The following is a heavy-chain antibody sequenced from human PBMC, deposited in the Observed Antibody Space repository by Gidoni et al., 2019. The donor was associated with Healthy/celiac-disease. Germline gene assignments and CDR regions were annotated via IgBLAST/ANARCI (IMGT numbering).Heavy chain of an antibody. V-gene: IGHV3-23*01. CDR3: AKNCVDDIVVVPAAMGTNYYYGMDV. Sequence: EVQLLEPGGGLVQPGGSLRPSCAASGFNFSSHAILWVLQSAGKGLEWVSTISGSGGSTDYADAVKGRFTISRDNSTNTLYLQMNSLRAEDTAVYYCAKNCVDDIVVVPAAMGTNYYYGMDVWGQGTTVTVSS. CDR2: ISGSGGST. CDR1: GFNFSSHA. J-gene: IGHJ6*02. D-gene: IGHD2-2*01.